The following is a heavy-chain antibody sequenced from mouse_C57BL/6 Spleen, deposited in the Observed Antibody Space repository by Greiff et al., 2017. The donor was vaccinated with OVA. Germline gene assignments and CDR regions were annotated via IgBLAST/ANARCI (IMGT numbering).Heavy chain of an antibody. D-gene: IGHD1-1*01. V-gene: IGHV3-6*01. CDR2: ISYDGSN. J-gene: IGHJ1*03. CDR1: GYSITSGYY. Sequence: VQLKESGPGLVKPSQSLSLTCSVTGYSITSGYYWNWIRQFPGNKLEWMGYISYDGSNNYNPSLKNRISITRDTSKNQFFLKLNSVTTEDTATYYCARDQGYGSSDWYFDVWGTGTTVTVSS. CDR3: ARDQGYGSSDWYFDV.